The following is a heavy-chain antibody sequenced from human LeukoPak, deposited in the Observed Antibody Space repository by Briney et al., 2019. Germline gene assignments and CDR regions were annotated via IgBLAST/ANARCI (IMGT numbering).Heavy chain of an antibody. V-gene: IGHV1-18*01. Sequence: GASVNVSCKASGYTFTSYGISWVRQAPGQGLEWMGWISAYNCNTNYAQKLQGRVTMTTDTSTSTAYMELRSLRSDDTAVYYCARDQQSIAVAGPETDYWGQGTLVTVSS. J-gene: IGHJ4*02. CDR3: ARDQQSIAVAGPETDY. D-gene: IGHD6-19*01. CDR2: ISAYNCNT. CDR1: GYTFTSYG.